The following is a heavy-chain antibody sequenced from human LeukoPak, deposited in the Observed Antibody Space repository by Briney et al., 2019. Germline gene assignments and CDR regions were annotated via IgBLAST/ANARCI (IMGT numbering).Heavy chain of an antibody. CDR2: ISSSSSTI. CDR3: ARDDYAWGSYRRLDS. J-gene: IGHJ4*02. CDR1: GFTFSSYS. D-gene: IGHD3-16*02. Sequence: PGGSLRLSCAASGFTFSSYSMNWVRQAPGKGLEWVSYISSSSSTIYYADSVKGRFTISRGNGKNSLYLQMNSLRAEDTAVYYCARDDYAWGSYRRLDSWGQGTLVTVSS. V-gene: IGHV3-48*04.